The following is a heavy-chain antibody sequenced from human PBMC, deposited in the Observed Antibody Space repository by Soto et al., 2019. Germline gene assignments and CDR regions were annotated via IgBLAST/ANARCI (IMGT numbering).Heavy chain of an antibody. V-gene: IGHV5-51*01. D-gene: IGHD2-21*01. CDR2: IYPGDSDA. CDR1: GYSFNNHR. Sequence: PGQPLNISSKGSGYSFNNHRLAWFLQITVKVLEWMGIIYPGDSDARYSPSFAGQVTISVDKSITTAYLHWSSLEASDSAVYYCARQGDIAATPADAFDIWGQGTLVTVSS. J-gene: IGHJ3*02. CDR3: ARQGDIAATPADAFDI.